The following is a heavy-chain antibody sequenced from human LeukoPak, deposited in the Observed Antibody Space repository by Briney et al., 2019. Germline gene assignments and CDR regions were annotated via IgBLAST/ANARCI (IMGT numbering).Heavy chain of an antibody. J-gene: IGHJ4*02. D-gene: IGHD4-17*01. Sequence: GGSLRLPCAASGFTFSSYAMSWVRQAPGKGLEWVSAISGSGGSTYYADSVKGRFTISRDNSKNTLYLQMNSLRAEDTAVYYCAKRNDYGDYVPASYWGQGTLVTVSS. CDR3: AKRNDYGDYVPASY. CDR2: ISGSGGST. CDR1: GFTFSSYA. V-gene: IGHV3-23*01.